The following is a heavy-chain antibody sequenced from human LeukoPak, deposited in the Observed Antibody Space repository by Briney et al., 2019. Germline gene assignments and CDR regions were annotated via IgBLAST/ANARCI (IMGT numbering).Heavy chain of an antibody. CDR3: ARRGIAAAAFDY. V-gene: IGHV4-34*01. J-gene: IGHJ4*02. Sequence: KPSETLSLTCAVYGGSFSGYYWSWIRQPPGKGLEWIGEINHSGSTNYNPSLKSRVTISVDTSKNQFSLKLSSVTAADTAVYYCARRGIAAAAFDYWGQGTLVTVSS. CDR2: INHSGST. D-gene: IGHD6-13*01. CDR1: GGSFSGYY.